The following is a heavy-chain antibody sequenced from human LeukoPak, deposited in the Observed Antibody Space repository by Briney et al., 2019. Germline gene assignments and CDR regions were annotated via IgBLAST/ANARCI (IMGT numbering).Heavy chain of an antibody. CDR3: ARANPDNYYDSSGYYFWAAFDI. CDR1: GYTFTSYD. CDR2: MNPNSGNT. D-gene: IGHD3-22*01. Sequence: ASVKVSCKASGYTFTSYDIHWVRQATGQGLEWMGWMNPNSGNTGYAQKFQGRVTMTRNTSISTAYMELSSLRSEDTAVYYCARANPDNYYDSSGYYFWAAFDIWGQGTMVTVSS. V-gene: IGHV1-8*01. J-gene: IGHJ3*02.